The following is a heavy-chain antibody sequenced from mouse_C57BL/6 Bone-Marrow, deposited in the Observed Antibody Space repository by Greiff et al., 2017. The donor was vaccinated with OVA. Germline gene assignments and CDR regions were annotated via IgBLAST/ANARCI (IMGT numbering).Heavy chain of an antibody. CDR1: GFSLTSYG. D-gene: IGHD1-1*01. Sequence: VMLVESGPGLVQPSQRLSITCTVSGFSLTSYGVHWVRQSPGKGLEWLGVIWRGGSTDYNAAFMSRLSITKDNSKSQVFFKMNSLQADDTAIYYCADYYGSSCAMDYWGQGTSVTVPS. J-gene: IGHJ4*01. CDR3: ADYYGSSCAMDY. V-gene: IGHV2-5*01. CDR2: IWRGGST.